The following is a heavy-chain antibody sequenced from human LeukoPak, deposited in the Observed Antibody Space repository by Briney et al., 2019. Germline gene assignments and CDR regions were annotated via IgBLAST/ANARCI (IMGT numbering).Heavy chain of an antibody. CDR1: GGSFSGYY. D-gene: IGHD3-10*01. CDR2: INHSGST. V-gene: IGHV4-34*01. CDR3: ARALYYCGSGSYLY. J-gene: IGHJ4*02. Sequence: SETLSLTCAVYGGSFSGYYWSWIRQPPGKGLEWIGEINHSGSTNYNPSLKSRVTISVDTSKNQFSLKLSSVTAADTAVYYCARALYYCGSGSYLYWGQGTLVTVSS.